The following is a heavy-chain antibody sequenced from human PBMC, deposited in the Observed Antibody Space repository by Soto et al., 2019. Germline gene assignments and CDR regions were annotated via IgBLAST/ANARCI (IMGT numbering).Heavy chain of an antibody. V-gene: IGHV3-48*01. D-gene: IGHD2-2*02. Sequence: SLRLSCAASGFSFSGYGIHWVRQAPGKGLEWVSYISISSSTIYYADSVKGRFTISRDNAKNSLYLQMNSLRAEDTAVYYCARDATQIPGPLEYWGQGTLVTVSS. CDR2: ISISSSTI. J-gene: IGHJ4*02. CDR3: ARDATQIPGPLEY. CDR1: GFSFSGYG.